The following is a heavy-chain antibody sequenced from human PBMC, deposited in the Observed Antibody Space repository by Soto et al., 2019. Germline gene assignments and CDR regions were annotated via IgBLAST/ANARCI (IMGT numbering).Heavy chain of an antibody. CDR2: IYYSGST. D-gene: IGHD3-10*01. CDR1: GVSISNYY. V-gene: IGHV4-59*01. Sequence: SETLSLTCTVSGVSISNYYWSWIRQPPGKGLEWIGYIYYSGSTKYNPSLKSRVFISVDTSKNQLSLKVNSVTAADTAVYYCARRRWSGDSRHLLDHWGKGTLVTVSS. CDR3: ARRRWSGDSRHLLDH. J-gene: IGHJ5*02.